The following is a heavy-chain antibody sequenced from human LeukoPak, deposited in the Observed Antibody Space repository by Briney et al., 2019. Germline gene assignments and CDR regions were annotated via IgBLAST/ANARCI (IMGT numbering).Heavy chain of an antibody. V-gene: IGHV3-30*02. Sequence: GGSLRPSCTTSGFTFSSFGMHWVRQTPGKGLEWVTFIHNYETTEYYADSVKGRFTISRDNSKNTVYLQMNSLRVEDTAMYYCAKDDPTGTYVWGQGTLVTVSS. D-gene: IGHD1-1*01. CDR3: AKDDPTGTYV. CDR2: IHNYETTE. CDR1: GFTFSSFG. J-gene: IGHJ4*02.